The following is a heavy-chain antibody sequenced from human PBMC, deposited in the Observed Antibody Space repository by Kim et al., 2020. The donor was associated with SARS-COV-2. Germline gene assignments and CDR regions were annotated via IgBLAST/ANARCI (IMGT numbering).Heavy chain of an antibody. Sequence: GGSLRLSCAASGFTFSDYYMSWIRQAPGKGLEWVSYISSSGTTIYYADSVKGRFTISRDNAKNSLYLQMNSLRAEDTAVYYCARDEGKWDVDWLYNPPPAHGAFDNWGQGTMVTVSS. CDR1: GFTFSDYY. J-gene: IGHJ3*02. CDR2: ISSSGTTI. V-gene: IGHV3-11*01. D-gene: IGHD3-9*01. CDR3: ARDEGKWDVDWLYNPPPAHGAFDN.